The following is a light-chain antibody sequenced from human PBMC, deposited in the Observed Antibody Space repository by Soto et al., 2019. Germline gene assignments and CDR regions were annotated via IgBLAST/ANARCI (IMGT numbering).Light chain of an antibody. Sequence: DVQMTQSPSSLSASVGDKVTITCRASQSISTWLAWYQQKPGKAPKLLIFDASSLESGVPSRFSGSGSGTEFTLTFNSLQPDAFETYYCQQYESYPWTFGQGTKVDIK. CDR1: QSISTW. J-gene: IGKJ1*01. V-gene: IGKV1-5*01. CDR2: DAS. CDR3: QQYESYPWT.